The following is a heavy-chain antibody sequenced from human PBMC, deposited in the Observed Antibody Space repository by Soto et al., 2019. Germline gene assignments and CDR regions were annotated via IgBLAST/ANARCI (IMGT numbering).Heavy chain of an antibody. D-gene: IGHD2-15*01. J-gene: IGHJ6*02. V-gene: IGHV3-23*01. CDR3: ATDVAAINYSYGMDV. CDR1: GVTFSSYA. CDR2: ISGSGGST. Sequence: PGGSLRLSCAASGVTFSSYAMSWVRQAPGKGLEWVSAISGSGGSTYYADSVKGRFTISRDNSKNTLYLQMNSLRAEDTAVYYCATDVAAINYSYGMDVWGQGTTVTVSS.